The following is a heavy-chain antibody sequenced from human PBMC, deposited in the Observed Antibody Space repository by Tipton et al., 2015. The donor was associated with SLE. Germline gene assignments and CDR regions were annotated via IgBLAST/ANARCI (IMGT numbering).Heavy chain of an antibody. CDR2: IYYSGST. J-gene: IGHJ3*02. V-gene: IGHV4-30-4*01. CDR3: ARGDQVAAFDI. CDR1: GGSISSGDYY. Sequence: TLSLTCTVSGGSISSGDYYWSWIRQPPGKGLEWIGYIYYSGSTDYNPSLKSRVTISVDTSKNQFSLKLSSVTAADTAVYYCARGDQVAAFDIWGQGTMVTVSS.